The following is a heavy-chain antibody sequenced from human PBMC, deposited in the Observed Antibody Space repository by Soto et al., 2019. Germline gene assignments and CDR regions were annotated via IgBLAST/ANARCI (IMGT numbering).Heavy chain of an antibody. CDR1: GGSISSSSYY. CDR2: IYYSGST. CDR3: ARRGYCTNGVCYSRYWYFDL. D-gene: IGHD2-8*01. Sequence: TLSLTCTVSGGSISSSSYYWGWIRQPPGKGLEWIGSIYYSGSTYYNPSLKSRVTISVDTSKNQFSLKLSSVTAADTAVYYCARRGYCTNGVCYSRYWYFDLWGRGTLVTVSS. J-gene: IGHJ2*01. V-gene: IGHV4-39*01.